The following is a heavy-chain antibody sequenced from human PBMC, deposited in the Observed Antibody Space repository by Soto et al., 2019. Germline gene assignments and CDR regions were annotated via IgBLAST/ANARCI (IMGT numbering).Heavy chain of an antibody. V-gene: IGHV3-48*03. Sequence: VQLVQSGAEVKKPGASVKVSCKASGYTFSSYEMNWVRQAPGKGLEWVSYISSSGSTIYYADSVKGRFTISRDNAKNSLYLQMNSLRAEDTAVYYCARVLTGDSAWPLFDYWGQGTLVTVSS. CDR1: GYTFSSYE. D-gene: IGHD7-27*01. CDR3: ARVLTGDSAWPLFDY. J-gene: IGHJ4*02. CDR2: ISSSGSTI.